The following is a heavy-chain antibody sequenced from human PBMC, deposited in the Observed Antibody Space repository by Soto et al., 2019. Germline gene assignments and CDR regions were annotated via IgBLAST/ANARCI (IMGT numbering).Heavy chain of an antibody. J-gene: IGHJ4*02. D-gene: IGHD1-26*01. Sequence: EVQLVESGGGLVQPGGSLKLSCAASGYTFSDSAIHWVRQASGKGLEWVGRIRSKANSYATVYAASVRGRFTISRDDSKSTAYLQMNSLKTEDTAVYYCARLWSEREPNFDYWGQGTLVSVSS. CDR2: IRSKANSYAT. CDR1: GYTFSDSA. V-gene: IGHV3-73*02. CDR3: ARLWSEREPNFDY.